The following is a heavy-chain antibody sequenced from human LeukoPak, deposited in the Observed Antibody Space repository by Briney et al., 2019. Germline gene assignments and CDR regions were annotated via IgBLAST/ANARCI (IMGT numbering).Heavy chain of an antibody. J-gene: IGHJ4*02. CDR2: IYYSGST. CDR1: GGSISSSSYY. CDR3: ARGRSGYDYPPLFDY. V-gene: IGHV4-39*07. D-gene: IGHD5-12*01. Sequence: SETLSLTCTVSGGSISSSSYYWGWIRQPPGKGLEWIGSIYYSGSTYYNPSLKSRVTISVDTSKNQFSLKLSSVTAADTAVYYCARGRSGYDYPPLFDYWGQGTLVTVSS.